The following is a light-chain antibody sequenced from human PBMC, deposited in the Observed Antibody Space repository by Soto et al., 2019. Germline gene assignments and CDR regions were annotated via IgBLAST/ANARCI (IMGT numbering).Light chain of an antibody. CDR1: QSVGSNY. V-gene: IGKV3-20*01. J-gene: IGKJ2*01. CDR2: GAS. Sequence: IVLTQSPGTLSLSPGERATLSCRASQSVGSNYLAWYQQKPGQAPRLLIYGASSRATGIPDRFSGSGSGTDFTLTIRRLEPEGCEEYYCQQYGTSAYTFGQGTTLEI. CDR3: QQYGTSAYT.